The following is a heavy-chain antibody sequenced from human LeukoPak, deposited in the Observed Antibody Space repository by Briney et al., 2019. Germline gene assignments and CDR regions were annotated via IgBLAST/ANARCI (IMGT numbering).Heavy chain of an antibody. Sequence: SETLSLTCTVSGGSISGTYYWSWIRQPPGKGLEWIGYIYYTGTTDSNPSLKSRVTISLDTSKNQFSLNLSSVTAADTAVYYCARRWVYDTRAFDAWGQGTMVTVSS. CDR3: ARRWVYDTRAFDA. D-gene: IGHD3-16*01. J-gene: IGHJ3*01. CDR2: IYYTGTT. V-gene: IGHV4-59*08. CDR1: GGSISGTYY.